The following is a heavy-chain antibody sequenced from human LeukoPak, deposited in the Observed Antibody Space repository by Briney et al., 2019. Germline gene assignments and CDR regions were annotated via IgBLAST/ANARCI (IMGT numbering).Heavy chain of an antibody. Sequence: PGGSLRLSCAASGFTFSGYWMSWVRQAPGKGLEWVANIKPDGGDKNYVDSVKGRFTISRDNAKNSLSLQMSSLRAEDTAMYYCARDYGIDYWGQGSLVIVSS. V-gene: IGHV3-7*01. D-gene: IGHD3-10*01. J-gene: IGHJ4*02. CDR1: GFTFSGYW. CDR2: IKPDGGDK. CDR3: ARDYGIDY.